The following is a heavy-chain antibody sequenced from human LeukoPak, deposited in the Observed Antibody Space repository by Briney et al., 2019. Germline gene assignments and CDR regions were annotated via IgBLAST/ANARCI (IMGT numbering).Heavy chain of an antibody. V-gene: IGHV3-20*04. CDR2: INWNGGST. CDR1: GFTFDDYG. J-gene: IGHJ4*02. Sequence: PGGSLRLSCAASGFTFDDYGMTWVRQTPGKGLEWVSTINWNGGSTAYADSVKGRFTISRDNAKNSPYLQMNSLRAEDAAVYYCAKEDCSGGRCYSLHYWGQGTLVTVSS. CDR3: AKEDCSGGRCYSLHY. D-gene: IGHD2-15*01.